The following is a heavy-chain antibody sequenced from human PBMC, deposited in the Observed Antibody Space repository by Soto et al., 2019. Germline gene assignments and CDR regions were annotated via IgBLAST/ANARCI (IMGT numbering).Heavy chain of an antibody. CDR2: ISAYNGNT. J-gene: IGHJ5*02. CDR1: GYTFTSYG. Sequence: QVQLVQSGAEVKKPGASVKVSCKASGYTFTSYGISWVRQAPGQGLEWMGWISAYNGNTNYAEKLQGRVTMSTDTSTSTAYVELSGLRSDDTAVYCCARDEGGYNWFDPWGPGTLVTVSS. V-gene: IGHV1-18*04. CDR3: ARDEGGYNWFDP.